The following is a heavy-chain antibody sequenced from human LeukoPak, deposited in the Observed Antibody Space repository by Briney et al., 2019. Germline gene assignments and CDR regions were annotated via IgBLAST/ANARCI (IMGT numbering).Heavy chain of an antibody. Sequence: SETLSLTCTVSGGSISSYYWSWIRQPPGKGLEWIAYIYYSGITNYSPSLKSRVTISEDTSKNQFSLKLSSVTAADTAVYYCAHSYYGTNSPWGYWGQGTLVTVSS. CDR3: AHSYYGTNSPWGY. CDR1: GGSISSYY. V-gene: IGHV4-59*01. CDR2: IYYSGIT. J-gene: IGHJ4*02. D-gene: IGHD4/OR15-4a*01.